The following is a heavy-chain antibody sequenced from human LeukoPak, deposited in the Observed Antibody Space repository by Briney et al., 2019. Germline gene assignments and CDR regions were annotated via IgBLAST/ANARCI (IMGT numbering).Heavy chain of an antibody. CDR3: AREPETTATPPYYYGMDV. Sequence: PSETLSLTCTVSGGSISSGGYYWSWIRQHPGKGLEWIGYIYYSGSTYYNPSLKSRVTISVDTSKNQFSLKLSSVTAADTAVYYCAREPETTATPPYYYGMDVWGQGTTVTVSS. V-gene: IGHV4-31*03. D-gene: IGHD4-17*01. CDR2: IYYSGST. J-gene: IGHJ6*02. CDR1: GGSISSGGYY.